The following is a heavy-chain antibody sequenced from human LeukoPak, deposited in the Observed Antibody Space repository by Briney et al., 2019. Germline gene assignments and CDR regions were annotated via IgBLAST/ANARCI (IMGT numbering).Heavy chain of an antibody. CDR2: INHSGST. V-gene: IGHV4-34*01. Sequence: SETLSLTCAAYGVSFSGYYWRWVRQPPGKGLEWVGEINHSGSTNYNPSLKSRVTISVDTSKNQFSLKLSSVTAADTAVYYCARVRRDGYNLIDYWGQGTLVTVSS. CDR1: GVSFSGYY. D-gene: IGHD5-24*01. CDR3: ARVRRDGYNLIDY. J-gene: IGHJ4*02.